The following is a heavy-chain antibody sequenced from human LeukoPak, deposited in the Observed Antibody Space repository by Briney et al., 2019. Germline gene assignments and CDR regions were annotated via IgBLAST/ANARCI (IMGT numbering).Heavy chain of an antibody. D-gene: IGHD2-15*01. Sequence: KPSETLSLTCTVSGDSVTSGNWSWIRQPPGKGLEWIGYIYDSGITDYNPSLKSRLTISVDTSNNQFSLNLSSVTAADTAVYYCAGRGHRYSRDWGQGILVTVSS. CDR2: IYDSGIT. J-gene: IGHJ1*01. CDR1: GDSVTSGN. V-gene: IGHV4-4*09. CDR3: AGRGHRYSRD.